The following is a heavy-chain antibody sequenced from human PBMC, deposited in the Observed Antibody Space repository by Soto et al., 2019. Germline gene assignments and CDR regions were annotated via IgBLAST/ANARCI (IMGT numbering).Heavy chain of an antibody. D-gene: IGHD3-22*01. CDR1: GYTFTIYG. Sequence: ASVKVACKASGYTFTIYGISWVRQDPGQGLEWMGWISAYNGNTNYAQKLQGRVTMTTDTSTSTAYMELRSLRSDDTAVYYCARDRGPRYYYDSSGFDYWGQGTLVTVSS. CDR3: ARDRGPRYYYDSSGFDY. J-gene: IGHJ4*02. V-gene: IGHV1-18*01. CDR2: ISAYNGNT.